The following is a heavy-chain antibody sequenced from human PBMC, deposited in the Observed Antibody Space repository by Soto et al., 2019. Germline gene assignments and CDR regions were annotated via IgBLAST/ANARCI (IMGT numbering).Heavy chain of an antibody. CDR2: ISSSSSTI. CDR3: ARGGWFYYDFLPGWQAFDL. V-gene: IGHV3-48*01. D-gene: IGHD3-9*01. CDR1: GFAFSSYS. Sequence: EVQLVESGGGLVQPGGSLRLSCAASGFAFSSYSMNWVRQAPGKGLEWVSYISSSSSTIYYAPPVKGRFTTSRDNAKNSLYLQMNSLSAEDTAVYYCARGGWFYYDFLPGWQAFDLWGQGTMVTVSS. J-gene: IGHJ3*01.